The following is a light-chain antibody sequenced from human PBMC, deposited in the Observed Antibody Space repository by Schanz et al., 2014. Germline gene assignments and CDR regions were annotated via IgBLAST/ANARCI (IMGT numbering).Light chain of an antibody. Sequence: QSVLTQPPSVSGAPGQKVTISCTGSSSNFGAGYDVHWYQQLPGTAPKLLIYRSINRPSGVPDRFSGSKSGTSASLAISGLQSEDEADYYCAAWDDSLNGWVFGGGTKLTVL. J-gene: IGLJ3*02. V-gene: IGLV1-40*01. CDR2: RSI. CDR3: AAWDDSLNGWV. CDR1: SSNFGAGYD.